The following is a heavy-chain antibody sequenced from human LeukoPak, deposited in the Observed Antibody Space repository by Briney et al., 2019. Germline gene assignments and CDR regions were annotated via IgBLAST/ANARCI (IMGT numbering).Heavy chain of an antibody. J-gene: IGHJ5*02. CDR2: IYYTGST. CDR1: GDSTSRSNYY. V-gene: IGHV4-39*01. CDR3: ARHHHHMTFDT. D-gene: IGHD2-21*01. Sequence: PSETLSSTVTVPGDSTSRSNYYSAWVRQPPGKGLEWIGNIYYTGSTTYSPSLESRVIISVDTSKNQFSLKLSAVTAADTAVYHCARHHHHMTFDTWGRGTLVTVSS.